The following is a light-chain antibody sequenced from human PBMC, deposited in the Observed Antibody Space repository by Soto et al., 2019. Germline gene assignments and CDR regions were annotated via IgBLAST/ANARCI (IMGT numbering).Light chain of an antibody. CDR1: QSVLYSSNNKNY. CDR2: WAS. CDR3: QQYYTFVH. V-gene: IGKV4-1*01. J-gene: IGKJ2*01. Sequence: DIVMTQSPDSLAVSLGERATINCKSSQSVLYSSNNKNYLAWYQQKPGQPPKLLIYWASTRESGVPDRFSGSGSGTAFTPTITSLQAEDVAVYYCQQYYTFVHFGQGTKLEIK.